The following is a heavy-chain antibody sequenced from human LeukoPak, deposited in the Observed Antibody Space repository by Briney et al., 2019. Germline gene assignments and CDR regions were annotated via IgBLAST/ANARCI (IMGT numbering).Heavy chain of an antibody. D-gene: IGHD2-21*01. Sequence: SQTLSLTCTVSDGSISGDNYYWSWIRQLPGRGLEWIGYIYNGGTTYYNPSLKSRVIISVDTSKNQFSLKLKSVTAADTAMYYCARGARFFAYYDYWGQGTLVTVSS. V-gene: IGHV4-31*03. CDR3: ARGARFFAYYDY. CDR2: IYNGGTT. CDR1: DGSISGDNYY. J-gene: IGHJ4*02.